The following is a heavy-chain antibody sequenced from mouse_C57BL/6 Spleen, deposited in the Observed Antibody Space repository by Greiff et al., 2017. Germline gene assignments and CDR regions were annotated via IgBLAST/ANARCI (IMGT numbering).Heavy chain of an antibody. CDR1: GYTFTSYW. CDR2: INPSNGGT. D-gene: IGHD2-2*01. CDR3: APFYYGYDDAPFAY. J-gene: IGHJ3*01. Sequence: QVQLQQPGTELVKPGASVKLSCKASGYTFTSYWMHWVKQRPGQGLEWIGNINPSNGGTNYNEKFKSKATLTVDKSSSTAYMPLSSLTSEYSAVYYCAPFYYGYDDAPFAYWGQGTLVTVSA. V-gene: IGHV1-53*01.